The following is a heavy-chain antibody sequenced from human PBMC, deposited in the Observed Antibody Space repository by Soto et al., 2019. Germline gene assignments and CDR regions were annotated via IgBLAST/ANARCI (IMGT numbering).Heavy chain of an antibody. V-gene: IGHV1-69*13. D-gene: IGHD3-22*01. J-gene: IGHJ5*02. Sequence: SVKVSCKASGSTFTSYGISWVRQAPGQGLEWMGGISAIFGTTNYAQKFQGRVTITADESTSTAYMQLSSLRSEDTAVYYCARGAAYYYDSSGYPWGQGTLVTVSS. CDR2: ISAIFGTT. CDR3: ARGAAYYYDSSGYP. CDR1: GSTFTSYG.